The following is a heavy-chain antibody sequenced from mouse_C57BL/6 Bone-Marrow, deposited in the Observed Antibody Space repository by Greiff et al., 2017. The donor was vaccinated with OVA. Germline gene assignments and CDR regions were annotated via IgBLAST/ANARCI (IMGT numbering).Heavy chain of an antibody. J-gene: IGHJ3*01. V-gene: IGHV1-69*01. CDR1: GYTFTNYW. D-gene: IGHD2-2*01. CDR2: IDPSDTYT. Sequence: QVQLQQPGAELVMPGASVKLSCKASGYTFTNYWMHWVKQRPGQGLEWIGEIDPSDTYTSYNQKFKGKSTLTVDKSSSTAYMQLSSLTSVVSAVSYCARGGYGRTFAYWGRGTLVTVSA. CDR3: ARGGYGRTFAY.